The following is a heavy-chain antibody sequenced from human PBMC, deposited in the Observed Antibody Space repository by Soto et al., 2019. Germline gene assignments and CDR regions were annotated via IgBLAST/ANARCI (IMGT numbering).Heavy chain of an antibody. CDR2: IIPIFGTA. D-gene: IGHD6-13*01. CDR1: GGTFSSYA. Sequence: GASVKVSCKASGGTFSSYAISWVRQAPGQGLEWMGGIIPIFGTANYAQKFQGRVTITADESTSTAYMELSSLRSEGTAVYYCKAAVGTGFDYWGQGTLVTVSS. J-gene: IGHJ4*02. CDR3: KAAVGTGFDY. V-gene: IGHV1-69*13.